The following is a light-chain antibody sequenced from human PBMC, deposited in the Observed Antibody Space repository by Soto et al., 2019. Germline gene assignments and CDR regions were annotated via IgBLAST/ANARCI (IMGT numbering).Light chain of an antibody. CDR1: NSDVGAYNY. Sequence: QSVLTQPASVSGSPGQSITISCTGTNSDVGAYNYVSWYQQHPGKAPKLLIYEVTNRPSGVSNLFSGSKLGNTASLTISGLQAEDEADYYCSSYTTTNTHVVFGGGTKVTVL. CDR3: SSYTTTNTHVV. J-gene: IGLJ2*01. V-gene: IGLV2-14*01. CDR2: EVT.